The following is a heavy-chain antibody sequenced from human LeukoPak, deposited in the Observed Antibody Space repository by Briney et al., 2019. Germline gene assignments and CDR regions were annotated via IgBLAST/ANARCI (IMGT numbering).Heavy chain of an antibody. Sequence: PGGSLRLSCAASGFTFSSYSMNWVRQAPGKGLEWVSSISSSGSYIYYADSVKGRFTISRDNAKNSLYLQMNSLRAEDTAVHYCARDSSTRLGELSLYQDLDYWGQGTLVTVSS. CDR2: ISSSGSYI. CDR1: GFTFSSYS. J-gene: IGHJ4*02. V-gene: IGHV3-21*01. D-gene: IGHD3-16*02. CDR3: ARDSSTRLGELSLYQDLDY.